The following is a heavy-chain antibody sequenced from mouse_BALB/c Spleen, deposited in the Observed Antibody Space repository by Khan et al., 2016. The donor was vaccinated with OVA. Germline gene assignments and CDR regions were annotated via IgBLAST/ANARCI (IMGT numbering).Heavy chain of an antibody. CDR2: INTYTGEP. V-gene: IGHV9-3-1*01. CDR3: ARPPYCSYAMDN. CDR1: GHTFTNFG. Sequence: QIQLVQSGPELKKPGETVKISCKASGHTFTNFGMNWVKQAPGKGLKWMGWINTYTGEPTYADDFNGRFAFSLEASARTAYLQIKNLTNEDTATYFCARPPYCSYAMDNWGQGTSVTVSS. D-gene: IGHD2-10*01. J-gene: IGHJ4*01.